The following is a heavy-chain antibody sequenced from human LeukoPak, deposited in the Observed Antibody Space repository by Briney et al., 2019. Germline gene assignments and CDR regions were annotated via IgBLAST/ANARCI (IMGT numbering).Heavy chain of an antibody. D-gene: IGHD3-22*01. CDR1: GFTFSHYA. J-gene: IGHJ4*02. Sequence: GGSLRLSCAASGFTFSHYAMSWVRQAPGKGLEWVSVISGSGGGTYYADSLKGRFTISRDNAKNTLYLQMISLTAEDTAVYYCARRRNSSDGMDFDYWGQGTLATVSS. CDR3: ARRRNSSDGMDFDY. V-gene: IGHV3-23*01. CDR2: ISGSGGGT.